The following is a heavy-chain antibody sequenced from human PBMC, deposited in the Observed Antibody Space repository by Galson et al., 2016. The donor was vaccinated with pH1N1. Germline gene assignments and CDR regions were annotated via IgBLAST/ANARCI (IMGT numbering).Heavy chain of an antibody. CDR2: INPNSGGT. CDR3: ARDRDWSYDY. Sequence: SVKVSCKASGYTFTGYYIHWVRQAPGQGLELMGWINPNSGGTNYAQRFQDRVTMTRDTSITTAYMEVSRLTSDDTAVYYCARDRDWSYDYWGQRTLITVSS. D-gene: IGHD1-7*01. CDR1: GYTFTGYY. J-gene: IGHJ4*02. V-gene: IGHV1-2*02.